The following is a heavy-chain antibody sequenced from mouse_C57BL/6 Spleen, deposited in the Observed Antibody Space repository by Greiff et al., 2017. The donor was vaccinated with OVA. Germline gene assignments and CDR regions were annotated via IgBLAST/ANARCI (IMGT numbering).Heavy chain of an antibody. CDR2: IWRGGST. V-gene: IGHV2-5*01. D-gene: IGHD3-1*01. CDR1: GFSLTSYG. J-gene: IGHJ4*01. Sequence: VQLQQSGPGLVQPSQSLSITCTVSGFSLTSYGVNWVRQSPGKGLEWLGVIWRGGSTDDNAAFMSSLSITKDNSKSPVFVKMNSLQADDTAIYYCAKNSGKAMYYWGQGTSVTVSS. CDR3: AKNSGKAMYY.